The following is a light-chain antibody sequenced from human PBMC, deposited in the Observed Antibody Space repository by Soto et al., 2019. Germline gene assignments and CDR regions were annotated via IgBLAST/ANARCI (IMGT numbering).Light chain of an antibody. CDR1: QSVSSNY. CDR3: QLYGSSPPRYT. J-gene: IGKJ2*01. CDR2: AAS. Sequence: EIVLTQSPGTLYLSPGERATLSCRASQSVSSNYLAWYQQKRGQAPRLLIYAASARATGIPDRFRGSGSGTDFTLTISRLEPEAFAVYFCQLYGSSPPRYTFAQGTKLEIK. V-gene: IGKV3-20*01.